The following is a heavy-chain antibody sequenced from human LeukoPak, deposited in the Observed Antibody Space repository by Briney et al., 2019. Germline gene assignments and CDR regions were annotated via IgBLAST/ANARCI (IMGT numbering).Heavy chain of an antibody. V-gene: IGHV3-21*01. J-gene: IGHJ5*02. CDR1: GFTFSSYS. CDR2: ISSSSSYI. Sequence: GGSLRLSCAASGFTFSSYSMNWVRQAPGKGLEWVSSISSSSSYIYYADSVKGRFTISRDNAKNSLYLQMNSLRAEDTALYYCAGSRRIPYWFDPWGQGTLVTVSS. CDR3: AGSRRIPYWFDP. D-gene: IGHD2-2*02.